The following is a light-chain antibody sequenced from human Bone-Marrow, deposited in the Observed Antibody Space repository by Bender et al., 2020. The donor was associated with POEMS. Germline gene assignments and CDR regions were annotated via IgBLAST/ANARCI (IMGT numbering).Light chain of an antibody. CDR3: QVWDSRSDQWV. Sequence: SYVLTQPPSASVAPGQTATITCGGDNIESKSVHWYQQKPGQAPFLVVSDDRGWPSEIPERFSGSNSENTATLTISRVEAGDEADYYCQVWDSRSDQWVFGGGTKVTVL. V-gene: IGLV3-21*02. CDR1: NIESKS. J-gene: IGLJ3*02. CDR2: DDR.